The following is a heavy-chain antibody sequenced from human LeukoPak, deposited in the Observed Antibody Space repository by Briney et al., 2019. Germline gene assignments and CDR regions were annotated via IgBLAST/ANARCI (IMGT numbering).Heavy chain of an antibody. J-gene: IGHJ5*01. D-gene: IGHD6-19*01. CDR2: INPNSGGT. Sequence: GASVKVSCKASGYTFTGYYMHWVRQAPGQGLEWMGWINPNSGGTSYAQKFQGRVTMTRDTSISTGYMELNRLRSDDTAVYYCARSRISVPVDSWGQGTLVIVSS. CDR3: ARSRISVPVDS. CDR1: GYTFTGYY. V-gene: IGHV1-2*02.